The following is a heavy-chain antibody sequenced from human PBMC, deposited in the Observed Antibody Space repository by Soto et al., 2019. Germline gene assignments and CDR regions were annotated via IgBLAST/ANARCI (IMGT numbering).Heavy chain of an antibody. V-gene: IGHV1-46*01. CDR1: GYTSTSYY. Sequence: ASVKVSFTASGYTSTSYYMHWGRQAPGQGLEWMGIINPSGCSTSYAQKFQGRVTMTRDTSTSTVYMELSSLRSEDTAVYYCARERPYCSGGSCYERRLDYWGQGTLVTVYS. CDR2: INPSGCST. D-gene: IGHD2-15*01. J-gene: IGHJ4*02. CDR3: ARERPYCSGGSCYERRLDY.